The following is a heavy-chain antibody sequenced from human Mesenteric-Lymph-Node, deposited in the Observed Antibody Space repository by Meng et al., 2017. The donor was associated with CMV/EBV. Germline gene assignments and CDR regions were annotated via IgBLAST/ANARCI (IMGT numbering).Heavy chain of an antibody. J-gene: IGHJ6*02. Sequence: GGSLRLSCVASGLTFSRNWMHWVRQGPGKGLVWVSRINSDGSTTTYADSVKGRFTISRDNAKNTLYLQMNSLRAEDTAVYYCARDEGDYYDSSGYPKYYYGLDVWGQGTTVTVSS. CDR1: GLTFSRNW. CDR2: INSDGSTT. V-gene: IGHV3-74*03. D-gene: IGHD3-22*01. CDR3: ARDEGDYYDSSGYPKYYYGLDV.